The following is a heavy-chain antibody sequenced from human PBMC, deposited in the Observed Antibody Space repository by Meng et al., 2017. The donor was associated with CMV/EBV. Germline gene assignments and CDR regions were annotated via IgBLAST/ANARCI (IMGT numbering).Heavy chain of an antibody. CDR2: IIPILGIA. D-gene: IGHD2-8*02. Sequence: SVKVSCKASGGTFSSYTISWVRQAPGQGLEWMGRIIPILGIANCAQKFQGRVTITADKSTSTAYMELSSLRSEDTAVYYCAAGAGGVFSGYFDYWGQGTLVTVSS. CDR3: AAGAGGVFSGYFDY. J-gene: IGHJ4*02. CDR1: GGTFSSYT. V-gene: IGHV1-69*02.